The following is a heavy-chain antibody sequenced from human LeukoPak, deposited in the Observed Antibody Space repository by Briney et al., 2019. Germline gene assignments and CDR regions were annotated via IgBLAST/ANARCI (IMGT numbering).Heavy chain of an antibody. CDR1: GFSFSDY. D-gene: IGHD3-3*01. Sequence: GGSLRLSCVGSGFSFSDYMNWIRQAPGKGLEWVSYISNDGVDKYYVDSVRGRFTVSRDNAKKSMYLQMSGLRADDTAVYYCARRDWISGAVRAVDIWGQGTMVTVSS. CDR3: ARRDWISGAVRAVDI. J-gene: IGHJ3*02. V-gene: IGHV3-11*04. CDR2: ISNDGVDK.